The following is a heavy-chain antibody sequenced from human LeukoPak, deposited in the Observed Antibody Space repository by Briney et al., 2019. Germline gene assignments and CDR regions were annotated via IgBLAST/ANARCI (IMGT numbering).Heavy chain of an antibody. J-gene: IGHJ3*02. Sequence: ASVKVSCKASGYTFTSYGISWVRQAPGQGLEWMGWISAYNGNTNYAQKLQGRVTMTTDTSTSTAYMELRSLRSNDTAVYYCARDILGTTLFFDWADHATLGTDAFDIWGQGTMVTVSS. CDR1: GYTFTSYG. D-gene: IGHD3-9*01. CDR2: ISAYNGNT. CDR3: ARDILGTTLFFDWADHATLGTDAFDI. V-gene: IGHV1-18*01.